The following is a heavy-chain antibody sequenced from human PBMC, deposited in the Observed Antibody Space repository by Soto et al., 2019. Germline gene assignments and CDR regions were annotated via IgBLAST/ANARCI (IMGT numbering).Heavy chain of an antibody. CDR3: ARVLPGIAAAYDAFDV. V-gene: IGHV4-61*01. D-gene: IGHD6-13*01. CDR1: GDSVISATYY. CDR2: IYYDGGT. Sequence: QVQLQESGPGLVKPSETLSLTCTVSGDSVISATYYWRWIRQPPGKGLEWIGYIYYDGGTTYNSSPKRRVTIATDSPRSQLSLQLASASPADTAVYYCARVLPGIAAAYDAFDVWRQGTMVTVSS. J-gene: IGHJ3*01.